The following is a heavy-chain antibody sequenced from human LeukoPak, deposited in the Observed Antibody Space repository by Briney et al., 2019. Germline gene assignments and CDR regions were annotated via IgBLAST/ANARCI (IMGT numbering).Heavy chain of an antibody. Sequence: ASVKVSCKASGYTFTNYGTSWVRQAPGQGLEWMGWISAYNGNTKYAQKFQSRVTMTTDTSTNTVNMELRSLRSDDTAVFYCARSGSHNYYYYGMDVWGQGTTVIVSS. CDR3: ARSGSHNYYYYGMDV. CDR1: GYTFTNYG. D-gene: IGHD1-26*01. V-gene: IGHV1-18*01. CDR2: ISAYNGNT. J-gene: IGHJ6*02.